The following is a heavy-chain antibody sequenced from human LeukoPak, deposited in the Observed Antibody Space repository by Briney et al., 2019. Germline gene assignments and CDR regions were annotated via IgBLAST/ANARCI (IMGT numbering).Heavy chain of an antibody. Sequence: SETLSLTCTVSGGSISSYYWSWIRQPPGKGLEWIGYIYYSGSTNYNPSLKSRVTISVDTSKNQFSLKLSSVTAADTAVYYCARDIVEGYFDYWGQGTLVTVSS. J-gene: IGHJ4*02. CDR1: GGSISSYY. CDR3: ARDIVEGYFDY. D-gene: IGHD2-15*01. V-gene: IGHV4-59*08. CDR2: IYYSGST.